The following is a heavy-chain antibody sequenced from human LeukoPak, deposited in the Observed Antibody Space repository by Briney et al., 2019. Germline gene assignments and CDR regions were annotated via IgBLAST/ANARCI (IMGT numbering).Heavy chain of an antibody. D-gene: IGHD6-6*01. CDR3: ARDGSSSGYYYYYMDV. Sequence: KPSETLSLTCTVSGGSISSYYWSWIRQAAGKGLEYIGRIYNSGNINYNPSLKSRVTMSVDTSKNQFSLKLTSVTAADTAVYYCARDGSSSGYYYYYMDVWGKGTTVTVSS. CDR1: GGSISSYY. J-gene: IGHJ6*03. V-gene: IGHV4-4*07. CDR2: IYNSGNI.